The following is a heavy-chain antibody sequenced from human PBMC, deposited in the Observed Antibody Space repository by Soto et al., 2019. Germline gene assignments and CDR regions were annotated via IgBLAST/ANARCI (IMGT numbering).Heavy chain of an antibody. D-gene: IGHD2-15*01. CDR2: IKSKTDGGTT. J-gene: IGHJ4*02. Sequence: EVQLVESGGGLVKPGGSLRLSCAASGFTFSNAWMNWVRQAPGKGLEWVGRIKSKTDGGTTDYAAPVKGRFTIARDDSTNTLYLQMNSLKTEDTSVYYCTTEGGVVVAKFYCDHWGQGTLVTVSS. V-gene: IGHV3-15*07. CDR3: TTEGGVVVAKFYCDH. CDR1: GFTFSNAW.